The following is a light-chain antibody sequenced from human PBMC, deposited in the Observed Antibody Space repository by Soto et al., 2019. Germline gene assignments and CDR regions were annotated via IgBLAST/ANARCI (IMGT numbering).Light chain of an antibody. J-gene: IGKJ4*01. V-gene: IGKV1-33*01. Sequence: DIHSTQSPASLSASLGDRVTITCQASQDISNFLNWYRQKPGEAPNLLIYDASTLETGVPLRFSGSGYGSYFSFTISSLQPEDVATYYCQQYKSLPLTFGGGTKVDIK. CDR1: QDISNF. CDR3: QQYKSLPLT. CDR2: DAS.